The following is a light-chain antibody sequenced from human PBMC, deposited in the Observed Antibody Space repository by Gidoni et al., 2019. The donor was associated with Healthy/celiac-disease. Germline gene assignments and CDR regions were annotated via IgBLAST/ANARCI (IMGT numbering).Light chain of an antibody. V-gene: IGLV2-14*01. Sequence: QSGLTQPASVSGSPGQSITISCTGTSSDVGGYNYVSWYQQNPGKAPKLMIYEVSNRPSGVSNRFSGSKSGNTASLTISGLQAEDEADYYCSSYTSSSTLYVFGTGTKVTVL. CDR3: SSYTSSSTLYV. CDR2: EVS. CDR1: SSDVGGYNY. J-gene: IGLJ1*01.